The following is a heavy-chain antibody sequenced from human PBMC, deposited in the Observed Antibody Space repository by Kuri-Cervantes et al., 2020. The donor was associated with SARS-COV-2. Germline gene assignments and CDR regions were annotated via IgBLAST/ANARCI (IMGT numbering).Heavy chain of an antibody. CDR1: GGSISSGSYY. CDR3: ARDNSRRLYYYYIDV. Sequence: SETLSLTCTVSGGSISSGSYYWSWIRQPAGKGLDWIGRIYTSGSTNYNPSLKSRVTISVDTSKNQFSLKLSSVTAADTAVYYCARDNSRRLYYYYIDVWGKGTTVTVSS. CDR2: IYTSGST. J-gene: IGHJ6*03. V-gene: IGHV4-61*02. D-gene: IGHD4-23*01.